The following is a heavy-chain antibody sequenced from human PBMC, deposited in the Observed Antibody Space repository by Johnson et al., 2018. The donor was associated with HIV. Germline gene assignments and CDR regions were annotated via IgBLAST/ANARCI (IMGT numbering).Heavy chain of an antibody. D-gene: IGHD7-27*01. CDR1: GLTVSTNY. CDR3: ASDWGSRHAFDI. J-gene: IGHJ3*02. CDR2: VYSDGNT. V-gene: IGHV3-66*01. Sequence: VLLVESGGGMVQPGGSLRLSCAASGLTVSTNYMSCVRQAPGRGLELVSVVYSDGNTYYADSVKGRFTISRDNSKHTLYLQMNSLRAEETAVYYCASDWGSRHAFDIWGQGTMVTVSS.